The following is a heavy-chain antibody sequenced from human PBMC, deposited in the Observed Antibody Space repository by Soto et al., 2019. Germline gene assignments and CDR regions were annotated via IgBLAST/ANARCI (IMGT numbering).Heavy chain of an antibody. CDR2: ISSSNSYI. J-gene: IGHJ3*01. CDR1: GFTFSSYS. V-gene: IGHV3-21*01. Sequence: GGSLRLSCAASGFTFSSYSMNWVRQAPGKGLEWVSSISSSNSYIYYADSVKGRFTISRDNAKNSLFLQMNSLRAEDTAVYYCARDERRIDAFELWGQGTMVTVSS. D-gene: IGHD2-15*01. CDR3: ARDERRIDAFEL.